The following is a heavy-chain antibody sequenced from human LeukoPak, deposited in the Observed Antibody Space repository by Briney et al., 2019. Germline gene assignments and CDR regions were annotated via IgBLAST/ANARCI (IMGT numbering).Heavy chain of an antibody. D-gene: IGHD1-7*01. V-gene: IGHV3-53*01. J-gene: IGHJ4*02. CDR2: IYSGGDT. Sequence: GGSLRLSCAPSGFTVSSNYMSWVRQAPEKGLEWVSVIYSGGDTFYADSVKGRFTISRDNSKNTLYLQMNSLRAEDTAVYYCAAKVELRSNGPYFNSWGQGTLVTVSS. CDR1: GFTVSSNY. CDR3: AAKVELRSNGPYFNS.